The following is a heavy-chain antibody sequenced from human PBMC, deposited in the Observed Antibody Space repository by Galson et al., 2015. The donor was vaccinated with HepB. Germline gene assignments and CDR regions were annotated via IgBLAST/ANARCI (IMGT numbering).Heavy chain of an antibody. V-gene: IGHV1-18*01. J-gene: IGHJ4*02. D-gene: IGHD5-12*01. CDR1: GYIFTSYG. CDR2: ISAYNGNA. CDR3: VRALGHVATHIFFDY. Sequence: QSGAEVKKPGASVKVSCKASGYIFTSYGISWVRQAPGQGLEWMGWISAYNGNANYAQKLQGRVTMTTDTSTSTAYMELRSLRSDDTAVYYCVRALGHVATHIFFDYWGQGTLVTVSS.